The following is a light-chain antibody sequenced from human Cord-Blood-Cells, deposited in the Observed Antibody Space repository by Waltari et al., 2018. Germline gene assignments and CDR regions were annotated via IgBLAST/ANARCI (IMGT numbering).Light chain of an antibody. CDR3: SSYTSSSTWV. J-gene: IGLJ3*02. Sequence: QSALTQPAPVSGSPGQSITISCTGTSSDVGGYNYVSWYQQHPGNAPKLSIYDVSNRPAGVCNRFCGSKSGNTASLTICGLQAEEEADYNCSSYTSSSTWVFGGGTKLTVL. CDR2: DVS. CDR1: SSDVGGYNY. V-gene: IGLV2-14*01.